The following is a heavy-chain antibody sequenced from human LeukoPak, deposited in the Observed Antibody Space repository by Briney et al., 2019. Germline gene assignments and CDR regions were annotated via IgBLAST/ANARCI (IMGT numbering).Heavy chain of an antibody. CDR1: GGSFSGYY. V-gene: IGHV4-34*01. D-gene: IGHD1-26*01. CDR3: ARTTQAVRYFDY. J-gene: IGHJ4*02. Sequence: SETLSLTCAVYGGSFSGYYWSWIRQPPGKGPEWIGEINHSGSTNYNPSLKSRVTISVDTSKNQFSLKLSSVTAADTAVYYCARTTQAVRYFDYWGQGTLVTVSS. CDR2: INHSGST.